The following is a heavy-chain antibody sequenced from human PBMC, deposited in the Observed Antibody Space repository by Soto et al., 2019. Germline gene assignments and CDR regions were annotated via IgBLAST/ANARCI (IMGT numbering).Heavy chain of an antibody. D-gene: IGHD3-3*01. CDR3: ARDGDLRSDFWSGPLGGGWFDP. J-gene: IGHJ5*02. Sequence: QVQXXXSGAXXXXXGSSVKVSCKASGGTFSNSAITWVRQAPGQGLEWVGGIIPIFGSTNYAQKFQGRVTITADESTSTAYMELSSLTSEDTAVYYCARDGDLRSDFWSGPLGGGWFDPWGQGTLVTVSS. CDR1: GGTFSNSA. V-gene: IGHV1-69*12. CDR2: IIPIFGST.